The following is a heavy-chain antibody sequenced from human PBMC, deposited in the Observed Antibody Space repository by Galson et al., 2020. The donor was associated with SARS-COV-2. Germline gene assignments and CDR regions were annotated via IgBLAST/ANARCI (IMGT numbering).Heavy chain of an antibody. J-gene: IGHJ4*02. D-gene: IGHD4-17*01. CDR2: IYPGDSDT. CDR3: ATRTVTRGYGFAY. CDR1: GYSFTSYW. Sequence: GESLKISCKGSGYSFTSYWIGWVRQMPGKGLEWMGIIYPGDSDTRYSPSFQGQVTISADKSISTAYLQWSSLKASDTAMYYCATRTVTRGYGFAYWGQGTLVTGSS. V-gene: IGHV5-51*01.